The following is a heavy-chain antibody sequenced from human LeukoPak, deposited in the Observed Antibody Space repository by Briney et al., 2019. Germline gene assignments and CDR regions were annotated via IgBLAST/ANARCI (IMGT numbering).Heavy chain of an antibody. Sequence: ASVKVSCKASGYTFTSYDINWVRQATGQGLEWMGWMNPNSGNTGYAQKFQGRVTMTRKTSISTAYMELSSLRSEDTAVYYCAREDSSGWSRAFDIWGQGTMVTVSS. CDR3: AREDSSGWSRAFDI. CDR1: GYTFTSYD. J-gene: IGHJ3*02. V-gene: IGHV1-8*01. D-gene: IGHD6-19*01. CDR2: MNPNSGNT.